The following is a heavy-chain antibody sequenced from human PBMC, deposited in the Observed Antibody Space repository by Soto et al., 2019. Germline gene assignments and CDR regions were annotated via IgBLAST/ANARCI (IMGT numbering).Heavy chain of an antibody. Sequence: GGSLRLSCAASGFTFSSYEMNWVRQAPGKGLEWVSYISSSGSTIYYADSVKGRFTISRDNAKNSLNLQMNSLRAEDTAVYYCAREGGYSYDHYWGQGTLVTVSS. CDR2: ISSSGSTI. CDR1: GFTFSSYE. CDR3: AREGGYSYDHY. D-gene: IGHD5-18*01. V-gene: IGHV3-48*03. J-gene: IGHJ4*02.